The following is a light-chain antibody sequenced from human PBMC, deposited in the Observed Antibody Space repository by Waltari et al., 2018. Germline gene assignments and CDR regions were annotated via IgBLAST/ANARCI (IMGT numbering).Light chain of an antibody. CDR3: MQSLRALWT. CDR1: QSLLHSNGYNY. V-gene: IGKV2-28*01. Sequence: DIVVTQSPLSLPVTPGEPASISCRSSQSLLHSNGYNYLDWYLQKPGQSPQPLFYLGSNRASGVPDRFSGSGSGTDFTLKISRVEAEDVGVYYCMQSLRALWTFGQGTKVEIK. CDR2: LGS. J-gene: IGKJ1*01.